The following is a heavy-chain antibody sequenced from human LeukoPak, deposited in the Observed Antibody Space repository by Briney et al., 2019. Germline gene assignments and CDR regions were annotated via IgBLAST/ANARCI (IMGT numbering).Heavy chain of an antibody. CDR1: GYTLTELS. V-gene: IGHV1-24*01. D-gene: IGHD3-10*01. J-gene: IGHJ4*02. Sequence: ASVKLSCKVSGYTLTELSMHWVRQAPGKGLEWMGGFDPEDGETIYAQKFQGRVTMTEDTSTDTAYMELSSLRSEDTAVYYCATVAGRWDTMVQRPFDYWGQGTLVTVSS. CDR3: ATVAGRWDTMVQRPFDY. CDR2: FDPEDGET.